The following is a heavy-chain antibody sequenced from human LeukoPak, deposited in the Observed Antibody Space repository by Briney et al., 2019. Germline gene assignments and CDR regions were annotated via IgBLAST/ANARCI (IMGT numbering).Heavy chain of an antibody. J-gene: IGHJ5*02. V-gene: IGHV3-64D*06. CDR1: GFTLSSYA. CDR2: ISSNGGST. D-gene: IGHD2-15*01. Sequence: GGSLRLSCSASGFTLSSYAMHGVRESPGKGLEYVSVISSNGGSTYYADSVKGRFTISRDNSKNTLYLQMSSLRAEDTAVYYCARVGVVAATGNNWFDPWGQGTLVTVSS. CDR3: ARVGVVAATGNNWFDP.